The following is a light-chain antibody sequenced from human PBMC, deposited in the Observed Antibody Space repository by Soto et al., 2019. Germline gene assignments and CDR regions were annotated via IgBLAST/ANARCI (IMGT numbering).Light chain of an antibody. CDR2: KAS. Sequence: DIQITQSPSTLSASVGDRVTITCRASQSISSWLAWYQQKPGKAPKLLIHKASNLESGVPSRFSGSGSGTEFTLTISSLQPDDFATYYCHQYSSYWTFGQGTKVEIK. J-gene: IGKJ1*01. CDR3: HQYSSYWT. CDR1: QSISSW. V-gene: IGKV1-5*03.